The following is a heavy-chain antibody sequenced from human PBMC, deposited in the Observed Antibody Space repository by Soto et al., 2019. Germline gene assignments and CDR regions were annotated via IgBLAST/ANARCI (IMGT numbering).Heavy chain of an antibody. D-gene: IGHD5-12*01. CDR1: GFTVSSYH. V-gene: IGHV3-53*01. CDR3: AIRRGYRGYDSAFDI. Sequence: EVQLVESGGGLIQPGGSLRLYCAASGFTVSSYHMTWVRQAPGKGPEWVSLIYSGGSTYYADSVKGRFTISRDNSKNTLYLQMNSLRGEDTAVYYCAIRRGYRGYDSAFDIWGQGTMVTVSS. J-gene: IGHJ3*02. CDR2: IYSGGST.